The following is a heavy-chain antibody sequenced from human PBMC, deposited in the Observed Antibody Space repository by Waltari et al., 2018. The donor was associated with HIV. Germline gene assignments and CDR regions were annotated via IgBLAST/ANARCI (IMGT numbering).Heavy chain of an antibody. CDR1: GYTFTTFS. V-gene: IGHV1-46*03. Sequence: QVYLAQSGSELKRPGASLKISCKTSGYTFTTFSTHRVRQAPGQGLHWVGVGSPEGGAATFPPPFQDRLTLTADTSTDTAFLEMTKLTSADTAVYFCGRGSADYINYWGQGTLVSVS. D-gene: IGHD4-4*01. CDR3: GRGSADYINY. CDR2: GSPEGGAA. J-gene: IGHJ4*02.